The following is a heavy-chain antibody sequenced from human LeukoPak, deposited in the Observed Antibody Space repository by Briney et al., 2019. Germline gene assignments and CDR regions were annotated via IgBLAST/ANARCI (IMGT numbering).Heavy chain of an antibody. Sequence: PGGSLRLSCAASGFAFSSYAMSWVRQAPGKGLEWVSAISGSGGSTYYADSVKGRFTISRDNSKNTLYLQMDSLRAEDTAVYYCAKACSGGSCYSGSDYWGQGTLVTVSS. D-gene: IGHD2-15*01. V-gene: IGHV3-23*01. CDR3: AKACSGGSCYSGSDY. CDR1: GFAFSSYA. CDR2: ISGSGGST. J-gene: IGHJ4*02.